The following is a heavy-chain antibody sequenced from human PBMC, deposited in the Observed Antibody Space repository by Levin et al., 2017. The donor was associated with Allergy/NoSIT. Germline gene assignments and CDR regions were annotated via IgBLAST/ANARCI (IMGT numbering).Heavy chain of an antibody. CDR2: ISAYNGNT. CDR1: GYTFTSYG. J-gene: IGHJ3*02. Sequence: GESLKISCKASGYTFTSYGISWVRQAPGQGLEWMGWISAYNGNTNYAQKLQGRVTMTTDTSTSTAYMELRSLRSDDTALYYCARGRITILLDAFDIWGQGTMVTVSS. D-gene: IGHD3-3*01. V-gene: IGHV1-18*01. CDR3: ARGRITILLDAFDI.